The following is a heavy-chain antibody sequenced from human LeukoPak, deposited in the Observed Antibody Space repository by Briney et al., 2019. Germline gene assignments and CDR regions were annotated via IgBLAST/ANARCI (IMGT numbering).Heavy chain of an antibody. Sequence: GSLRLSCAASGFTFSDYYMSWIRQAPGKGLEWVAVISYDGSNKYYADSVKGRFTISRDNSKNTLYLQMNSLRAEDTAVYYCASSGWTPQGYFDYWGQGTLVTVSS. D-gene: IGHD6-19*01. V-gene: IGHV3-30-3*01. CDR3: ASSGWTPQGYFDY. CDR2: ISYDGSNK. CDR1: GFTFSDYY. J-gene: IGHJ4*02.